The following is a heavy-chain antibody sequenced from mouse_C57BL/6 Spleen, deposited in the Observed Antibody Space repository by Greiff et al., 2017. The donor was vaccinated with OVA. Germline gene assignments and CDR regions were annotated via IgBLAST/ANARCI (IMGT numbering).Heavy chain of an antibody. D-gene: IGHD2-12*01. CDR1: GYTFTSYW. J-gene: IGHJ1*03. CDR3: ARDYSYYISSWFDV. Sequence: QVQLQQPGAELVRPGSSVKLSCKASGYTFTSYWMEWVKQRPGQGLEWIGNIYPSDSGTNSNQKFKDKATLTVAKSSSTAYMQLSSLTSEGSAVDDCARDYSYYISSWFDVWGTGTTVTVSA. CDR2: IYPSDSGT. V-gene: IGHV1-61*01.